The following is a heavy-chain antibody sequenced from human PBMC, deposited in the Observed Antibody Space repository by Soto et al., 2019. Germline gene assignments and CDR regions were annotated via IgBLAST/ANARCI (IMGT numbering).Heavy chain of an antibody. CDR1: GGIFSTST. CDR2: IIPIRGTA. Sequence: QVQLVQSGAEVKKPGSSVKVSCKASGGIFSTSTFTWVRQAPGQGLEWMGRIIPIRGTADYAQKFQGRVTLTADKSTSTAYMELSSLGSEDTAVYYCARDLTIGSAYSGYDVIDYWGQGTLVTVSS. D-gene: IGHD5-12*01. CDR3: ARDLTIGSAYSGYDVIDY. V-gene: IGHV1-69*08. J-gene: IGHJ4*02.